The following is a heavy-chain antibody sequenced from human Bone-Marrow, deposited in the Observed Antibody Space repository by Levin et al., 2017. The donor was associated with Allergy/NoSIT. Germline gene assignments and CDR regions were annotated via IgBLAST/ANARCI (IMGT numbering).Heavy chain of an antibody. Sequence: PWASVKVSCKASGYTFTDYYIHWVRQAPGQGLEWMGIINPSGGSTNYAQELQGRVTMTRDTSTSTVFMELSSLTSDDTAVYYCASAYSDYAVGEYWGQGTLVTVSS. CDR3: ASAYSDYAVGEY. CDR1: GYTFTDYY. D-gene: IGHD3-16*01. CDR2: INPSGGST. J-gene: IGHJ4*02. V-gene: IGHV1-46*04.